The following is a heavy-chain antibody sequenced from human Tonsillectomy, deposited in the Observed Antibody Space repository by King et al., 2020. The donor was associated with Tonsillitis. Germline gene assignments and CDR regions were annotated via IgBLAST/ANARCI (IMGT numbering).Heavy chain of an antibody. J-gene: IGHJ3*02. D-gene: IGHD1-14*01. CDR2: IYPGDSET. Sequence: VQLVESGAEVKKPGESLKISCKTSGNSFSKYWIAWGRQMPGKGLEWLGIIYPGDSETRYSPSFQGQVTISADTSVSTAYLQWSSLKSSDTAVYYCARLAEPYTHMRAFESWGQGTTVTVSS. CDR3: ARLAEPYTHMRAFES. V-gene: IGHV5-51*01. CDR1: GNSFSKYW.